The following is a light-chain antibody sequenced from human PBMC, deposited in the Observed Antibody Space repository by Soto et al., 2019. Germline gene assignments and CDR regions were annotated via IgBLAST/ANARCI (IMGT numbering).Light chain of an antibody. Sequence: DLQMTQSPSTLSASVGDRVTITCRASQSISNWLAWYQQKPGKAPKLLIYKASYLEGEVPSRFSGSGSGTEFTLTISSLQPDDFAIYYCQQYDTSSRTFGQGTKVEI. CDR2: KAS. J-gene: IGKJ1*01. CDR3: QQYDTSSRT. V-gene: IGKV1-5*03. CDR1: QSISNW.